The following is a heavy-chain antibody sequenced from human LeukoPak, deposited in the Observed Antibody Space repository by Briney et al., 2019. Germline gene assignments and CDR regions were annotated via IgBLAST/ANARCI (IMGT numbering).Heavy chain of an antibody. CDR1: GYTFTGYY. D-gene: IGHD4-11*01. Sequence: VASVKVSCKASGYTFTGYYMHWVRQAPGQGLEWMGWINPNSGGTNYAQKSQGRVTMTRDTSISTAYMELSRLRSDDTAVYYCARVYSNYAGVYPFDYWGQGTLVTVSS. CDR2: INPNSGGT. CDR3: ARVYSNYAGVYPFDY. V-gene: IGHV1-2*02. J-gene: IGHJ4*02.